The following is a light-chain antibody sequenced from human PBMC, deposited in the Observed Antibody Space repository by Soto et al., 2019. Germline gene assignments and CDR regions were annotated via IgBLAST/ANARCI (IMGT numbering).Light chain of an antibody. CDR2: DND. V-gene: IGLV1-51*01. J-gene: IGLJ3*02. CDR1: RSNIGRNY. CDR3: GTWDGSLIPGWL. Sequence: QSVLTQPPSASGTPGQRVSISCSGSRSNIGRNYVYWYQQLPGTAPKLLIYDNDKRPSGIPDRFSGSKSGTSASLDITGLQTGDEADYYCGTWDGSLIPGWLFGGGTKLTVL.